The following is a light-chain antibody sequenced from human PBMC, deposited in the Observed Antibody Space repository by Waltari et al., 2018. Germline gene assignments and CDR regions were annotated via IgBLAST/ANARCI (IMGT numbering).Light chain of an antibody. CDR3: QKYGTRPAT. CDR1: QSVGRT. J-gene: IGKJ1*01. V-gene: IGKV3-20*01. CDR2: DAS. Sequence: EIVLTQSPASLSLSPGDRATPSCRASQSVGRTLARYQQRPGQAPRLLIYDASSRATGIPDRFSGSGSGTDFSLTISRLEPEDFAVYYCQKYGTRPATFGQGTKVEVK.